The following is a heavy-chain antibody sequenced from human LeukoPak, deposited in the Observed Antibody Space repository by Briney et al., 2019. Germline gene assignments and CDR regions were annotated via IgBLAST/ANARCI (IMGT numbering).Heavy chain of an antibody. CDR3: ARVKTMIIVVSLFDY. CDR2: INPNSGGT. Sequence: ASVKVSCKASGYTFTGYYMHWVRLAPGQGLEWMGWINPNSGGTNYAQQFQGRLTMTRDTSISTAYMELSRLRSDDTAVYYCARVKTMIIVVSLFDYWGQGTLVTVSS. V-gene: IGHV1-2*02. J-gene: IGHJ4*02. D-gene: IGHD3-22*01. CDR1: GYTFTGYY.